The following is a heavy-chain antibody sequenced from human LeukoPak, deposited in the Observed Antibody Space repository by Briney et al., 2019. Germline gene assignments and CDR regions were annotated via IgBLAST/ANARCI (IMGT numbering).Heavy chain of an antibody. J-gene: IGHJ6*03. D-gene: IGHD6-13*01. CDR3: ARTKTGYSSSWYYYYYMDV. CDR2: ISAYNGNT. Sequence: ASVKVSCKASGYTFTSYGISWVRQAPGQGLEWMGWISAYNGNTNYAQKLQGRVTMTTDTSTSTAYMELRSLRSDDTAVYYCARTKTGYSSSWYYYYYMDVWGKGTTVTVSS. CDR1: GYTFTSYG. V-gene: IGHV1-18*01.